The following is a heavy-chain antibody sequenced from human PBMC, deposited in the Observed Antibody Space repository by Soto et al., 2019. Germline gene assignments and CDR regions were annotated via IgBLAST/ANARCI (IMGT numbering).Heavy chain of an antibody. J-gene: IGHJ4*02. V-gene: IGHV4-59*01. D-gene: IGHD3-16*01. CDR3: ARYWVGRHWGYFDY. CDR2: IYYSGST. Sequence: PSETLSLTCTVSGGSISSYYWSWIRQPPGKGLEWIGYIYYSGSTNYNPSLKSRVTISVDTSKNQFSLKLSSVTAADTAVYYCARYWVGRHWGYFDYWGQGTLVTVSS. CDR1: GGSISSYY.